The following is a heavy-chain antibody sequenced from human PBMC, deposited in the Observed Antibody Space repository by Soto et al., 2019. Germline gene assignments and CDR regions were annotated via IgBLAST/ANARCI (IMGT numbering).Heavy chain of an antibody. D-gene: IGHD6-6*01. CDR1: GFTFSSYA. Sequence: GGSLRLSCAASGFTFSSYAMSWVRQAPGKGLEWVSAISGSGGSTYYADSVKGRFTISRDNSKNTLYLQMNSLKTEDTAVYYCTTDREASYYYYYYMDVWGKGTTVTVSS. V-gene: IGHV3-23*01. CDR2: ISGSGGST. CDR3: TTDREASYYYYYYMDV. J-gene: IGHJ6*03.